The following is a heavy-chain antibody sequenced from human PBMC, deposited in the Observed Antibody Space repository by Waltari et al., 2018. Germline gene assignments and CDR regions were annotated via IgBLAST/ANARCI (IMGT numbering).Heavy chain of an antibody. CDR1: GFTFSSYA. CDR2: IYSGGST. CDR3: AKVPSAFDI. V-gene: IGHV3-23*03. J-gene: IGHJ3*02. Sequence: EVPLLESGGGWVPPGGYLSLSCAPSGFTFSSYAMSWVRQAPGKGLEWVSVIYSGGSTYYADSVKGRFTISRDNSKNTLYLQMNSLRAEDTAVYYCAKVPSAFDIWGQGTMVTVSS.